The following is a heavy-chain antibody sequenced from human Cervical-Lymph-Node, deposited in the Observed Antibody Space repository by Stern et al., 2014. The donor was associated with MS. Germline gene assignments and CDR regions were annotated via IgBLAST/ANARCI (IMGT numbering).Heavy chain of an antibody. D-gene: IGHD3/OR15-3a*01. CDR3: ARWRGTGLFDY. Sequence: QVQLVQSGPGLVKPSGTLSLTCAVSGDSISTTTWWTWVRQSPGKGVEWIGKSHHCGITHYSSAVTVRVSLSIDTSKPQFSLTLNSVTAADTAMYFCARWRGTGLFDYWGQGAPVTVSS. CDR2: SHHCGIT. J-gene: IGHJ4*02. CDR1: GDSISTTTW. V-gene: IGHV4-4*02.